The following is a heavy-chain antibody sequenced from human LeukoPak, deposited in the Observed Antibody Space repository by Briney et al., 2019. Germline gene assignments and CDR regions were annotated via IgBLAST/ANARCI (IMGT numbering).Heavy chain of an antibody. CDR3: ARVKSRGYGDPDY. V-gene: IGHV3-48*01. J-gene: IGHJ4*02. CDR2: ISSSSSTI. D-gene: IGHD4-17*01. CDR1: GFTFSSYS. Sequence: GGSLRLSCAASGFTFSSYSMNWVRHAPGKGLEWVSYISSSSSTIYYADSVKGRFTISRDNAKNSLYLQMNSLRAEDTAVYYCARVKSRGYGDPDYWGQGTLVTVSS.